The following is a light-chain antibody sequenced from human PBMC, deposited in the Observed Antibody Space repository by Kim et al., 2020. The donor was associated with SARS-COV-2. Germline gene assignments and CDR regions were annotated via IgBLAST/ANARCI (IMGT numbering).Light chain of an antibody. Sequence: GQKGTIACAGSSSNIGNNNVSRYQHRPGTVPKLRIYDNNKRPSGIPDRFSGSKSGTSATLGITGLQTGDEADYYCVTWDGSLSSVLFGGGTQLTVL. V-gene: IGLV1-51*01. CDR3: VTWDGSLSSVL. CDR2: DNN. CDR1: SSNIGNNN. J-gene: IGLJ2*01.